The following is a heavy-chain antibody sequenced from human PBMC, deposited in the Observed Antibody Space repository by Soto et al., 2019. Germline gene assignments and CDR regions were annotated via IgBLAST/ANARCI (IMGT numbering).Heavy chain of an antibody. CDR2: IVPIFETL. D-gene: IGHD6-19*01. J-gene: IGHJ4*02. Sequence: QVQLVQSGAEVKKPGSSVKVSCKASGATFSGYAINWVRQAPGQGLEWLGRIVPIFETLNYAERFQGRVAITADESTTTVYMEFTILTHEDTAVYYCVVMGNVAVSNPRSFDSWGQGTQVTVSS. V-gene: IGHV1-69*18. CDR3: VVMGNVAVSNPRSFDS. CDR1: GATFSGYA.